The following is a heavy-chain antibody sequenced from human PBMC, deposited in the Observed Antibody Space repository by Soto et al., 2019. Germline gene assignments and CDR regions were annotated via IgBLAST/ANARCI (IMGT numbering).Heavy chain of an antibody. Sequence: PSETLSLTCTVSGGSISSGGYYWSWIRQHPGKGLEWIGYIYYSGSTYYNPSLKSRVTISVDTSKNQFSLKLSSVTAADTAVYYCARDSYGSTFDYWGQGTLVTVSS. D-gene: IGHD3-10*01. J-gene: IGHJ4*02. CDR3: ARDSYGSTFDY. V-gene: IGHV4-31*03. CDR1: GGSISSGGYY. CDR2: IYYSGST.